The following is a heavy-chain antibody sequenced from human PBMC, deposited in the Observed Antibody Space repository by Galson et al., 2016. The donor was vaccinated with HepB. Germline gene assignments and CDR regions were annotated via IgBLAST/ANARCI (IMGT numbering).Heavy chain of an antibody. CDR2: VWFDGCTK. Sequence: SLRLSCAASGFTFSLYGMQWVRQAPGQGLEWVAVVWFDGCTKFYADSVRGRFTVSRDSSRDTVDLQMNNLRAEDTAMYFCARDLGVRGYGREPRDAYDLWGQGTMVSVSS. CDR3: ARDLGVRGYGREPRDAYDL. J-gene: IGHJ3*01. V-gene: IGHV3-33*01. CDR1: GFTFSLYG. D-gene: IGHD3-10*01.